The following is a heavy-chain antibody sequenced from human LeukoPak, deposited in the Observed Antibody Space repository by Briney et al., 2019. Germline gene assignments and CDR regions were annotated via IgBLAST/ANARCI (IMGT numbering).Heavy chain of an antibody. CDR2: IYYSGST. J-gene: IGHJ4*02. CDR3: ARDGMGASDY. Sequence: SETLSLTCTVSGGSISSYYWSWIRQPPGKGLGWIGYIYYSGSTNYNPSLKSRVTISVDTSKNQFSLKLSSVTAADTAVYYCARDGMGASDYWGQGTLVTVSS. CDR1: GGSISSYY. V-gene: IGHV4-59*01. D-gene: IGHD1-26*01.